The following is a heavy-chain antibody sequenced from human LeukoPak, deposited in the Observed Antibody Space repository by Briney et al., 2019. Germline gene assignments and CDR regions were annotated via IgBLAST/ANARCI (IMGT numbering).Heavy chain of an antibody. CDR2: INPNSGGT. CDR3: AREGYGSGSYYLPDY. CDR1: GYTFTGYY. D-gene: IGHD3-10*01. V-gene: IGHV1-2*04. J-gene: IGHJ4*02. Sequence: GASVKVSCKASGYTFTGYYMHWVRQAPGQGLEWMGWINPNSGGTNYAQKFQGWVTMTRDTSISTAYMELSRLRSDDTAVYYCAREGYGSGSYYLPDYWGQGTLVTVSS.